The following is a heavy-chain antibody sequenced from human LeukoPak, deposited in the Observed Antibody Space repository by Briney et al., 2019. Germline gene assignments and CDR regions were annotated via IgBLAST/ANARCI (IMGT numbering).Heavy chain of an antibody. V-gene: IGHV4-31*01. CDR3: ARVTLTSGAAIDI. CDR1: GGSISSDDYY. CDR2: IYHSGKP. D-gene: IGHD1-14*01. Sequence: SQTLSLTCTVSGGSISSDDYYWSWIRQHPGKGLEWIGYIYHSGKPYYTPSLKSPIIMSIDTSENQFSLKLSSVTAADTAMYYCARVTLTSGAAIDIWGQGTVVTVSS. J-gene: IGHJ3*02.